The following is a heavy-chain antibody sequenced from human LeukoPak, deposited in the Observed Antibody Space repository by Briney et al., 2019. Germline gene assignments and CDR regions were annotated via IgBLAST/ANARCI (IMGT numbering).Heavy chain of an antibody. CDR3: ASGDGYNRLGY. J-gene: IGHJ4*02. Sequence: SETLSLTCAVYGGSFSGYYWSWIRQPPGKGLEWIGEINHGGSTNYNPSLKSRVTISVDTSKNQFSLKLSSVTAADTAVYYCASGDGYNRLGYWGQGTLVTVSS. V-gene: IGHV4-34*01. CDR2: INHGGST. D-gene: IGHD5-12*01. CDR1: GGSFSGYY.